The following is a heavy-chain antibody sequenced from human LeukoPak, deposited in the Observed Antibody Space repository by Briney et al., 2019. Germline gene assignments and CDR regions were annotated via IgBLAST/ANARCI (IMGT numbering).Heavy chain of an antibody. D-gene: IGHD6-13*01. Sequence: GGSLRLSCEASGFTFSGYDMHWVRQATGKGLEWVSAIGTTGDTYHSDSVRGRFTISRENAKNSLDLQMNSLRAGDTAVYYCARSPSYSSSWYALDSWGQGTLVTVSS. CDR3: ARSPSYSSSWYALDS. CDR2: IGTTGDT. J-gene: IGHJ4*02. V-gene: IGHV3-13*01. CDR1: GFTFSGYD.